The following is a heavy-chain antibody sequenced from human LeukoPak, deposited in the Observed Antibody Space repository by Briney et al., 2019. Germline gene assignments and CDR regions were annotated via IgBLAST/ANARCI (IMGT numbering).Heavy chain of an antibody. D-gene: IGHD3-22*01. J-gene: IGHJ3*02. CDR2: ISGSGGST. CDR3: AKVDSSGYYTGRNAFDI. Sequence: GGSLRLSCAASGFSFSDFCMSWVRQAPGKGLEWVSAISGSGGSTYYADSVKGRFTISRDNSKNTLYLQMNSLRAEDTAVYYCAKVDSSGYYTGRNAFDIWGQGTMVTVSS. CDR1: GFSFSDFC. V-gene: IGHV3-23*01.